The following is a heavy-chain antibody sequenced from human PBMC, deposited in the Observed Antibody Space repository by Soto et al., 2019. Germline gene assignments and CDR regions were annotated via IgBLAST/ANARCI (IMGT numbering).Heavy chain of an antibody. CDR2: IYYSGST. CDR1: GGSISSYY. D-gene: IGHD3-22*01. V-gene: IGHV4-59*01. Sequence: SETLSLTCTVSGGSISSYYWSWIRQPPGKGLEWIGYIYYSGSTNYNPSLKSRVTISVDTSKNQLSLKLSSVTAADTAVYYCARASYYYDRSGAYNWFDPWGQGTLVT. CDR3: ARASYYYDRSGAYNWFDP. J-gene: IGHJ5*02.